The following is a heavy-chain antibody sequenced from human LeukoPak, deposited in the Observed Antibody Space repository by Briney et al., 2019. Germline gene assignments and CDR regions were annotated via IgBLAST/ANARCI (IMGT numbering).Heavy chain of an antibody. CDR3: AKDNHDYGDY. V-gene: IGHV3-21*01. J-gene: IGHJ4*02. CDR1: GFTSSSYS. Sequence: GGSLRLSCAASGFTSSSYSMNWVRQAPGKGLEWVSSISSSSSYIYYADSVKGRFTISRDNSKNTLYLQMNSLRAEDTAVYYCAKDNHDYGDYWGQGTLVTVSS. CDR2: ISSSSSYI.